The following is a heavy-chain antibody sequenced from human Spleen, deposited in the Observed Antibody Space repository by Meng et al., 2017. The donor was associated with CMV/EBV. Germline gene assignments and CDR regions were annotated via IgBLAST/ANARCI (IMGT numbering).Heavy chain of an antibody. CDR2: MYYSGST. D-gene: IGHD2-2*01. Sequence: TLSLACTVSGGSINSGGHYWPWIRQHPRQGLEWIGYMYYSGSTYYNPSLKSRVSISVETSKNQFSLKLSSVTAADTAVYYCARPMDYWGQGTLVTVSS. CDR3: ARPMDY. J-gene: IGHJ4*02. CDR1: GGSINSGGHY. V-gene: IGHV4-31*03.